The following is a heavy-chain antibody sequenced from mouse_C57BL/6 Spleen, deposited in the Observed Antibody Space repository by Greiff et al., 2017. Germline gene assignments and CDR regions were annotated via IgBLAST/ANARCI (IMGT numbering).Heavy chain of an antibody. Sequence: EVQLVESGPELVKPGASVKISCKASGYSFTGYYMNWVKQSPEKSLEWIGEINPSTGGTTYNQKFKAKATLTVDKSSSTAYMQLKSLTSEDSAVYYCARRVDDYFDYWGQGTTLTVSS. CDR3: ARRVDDYFDY. CDR2: INPSTGGT. V-gene: IGHV1-42*01. CDR1: GYSFTGYY. J-gene: IGHJ2*01. D-gene: IGHD1-1*01.